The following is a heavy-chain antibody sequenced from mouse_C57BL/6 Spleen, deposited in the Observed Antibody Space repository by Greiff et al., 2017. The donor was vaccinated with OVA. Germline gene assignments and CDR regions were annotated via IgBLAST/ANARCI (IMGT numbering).Heavy chain of an antibody. CDR2: IDPSDSYT. CDR1: GYTFTSYW. J-gene: IGHJ3*01. D-gene: IGHD1-1*01. Sequence: QVQLKQPGAELVKPGASVKLSCKASGYTFTSYWMQWVKQRPGQGLEWIGEIDPSDSYTNYNQKFKGKATLTVDTSSSTAYMQRSSLTSEDSAVYYCARPYGSSSVWFAYWGQGTLVTVSA. CDR3: ARPYGSSSVWFAY. V-gene: IGHV1-50*01.